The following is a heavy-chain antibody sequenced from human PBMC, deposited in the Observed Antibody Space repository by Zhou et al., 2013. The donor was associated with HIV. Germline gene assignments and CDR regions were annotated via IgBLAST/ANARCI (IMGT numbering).Heavy chain of an antibody. V-gene: IGHV1-18*01. CDR2: ISAYNGNT. CDR1: GYTFTSYG. J-gene: IGHJ6*03. Sequence: QVQLVQSGAEVKKPGASVKVSCKASGYTFTSYGISWVRQAPGQGLEWMGWISAYNGNTNYAQKLQGRVTMTTDTSTSTAYMELRSLRSDDTAVYYCARGGGYCSSTSCYAVSAAYYYYYMDVWGKGTTVTVSS. CDR3: ARGGGYCSSTSCYAVSAAYYYYYMDV. D-gene: IGHD2-2*01.